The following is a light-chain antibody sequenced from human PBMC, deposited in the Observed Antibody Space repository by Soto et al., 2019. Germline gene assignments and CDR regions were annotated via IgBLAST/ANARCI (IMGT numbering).Light chain of an antibody. V-gene: IGKV1-5*03. Sequence: DIQMTQSPSTLSGSVGDGVTVXXRASQTISSWLAWYQQKPGKAPKXLIYKASTLKSGVPSRFSGSGSGTEFTLTISSLQPDDFATYYCQHYNSYSEAFGQGTKV. CDR2: KAS. CDR3: QHYNSYSEA. CDR1: QTISSW. J-gene: IGKJ1*01.